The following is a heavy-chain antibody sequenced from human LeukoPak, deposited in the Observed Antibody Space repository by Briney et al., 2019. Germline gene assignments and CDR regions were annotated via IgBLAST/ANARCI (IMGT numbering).Heavy chain of an antibody. D-gene: IGHD2-15*01. J-gene: IGHJ4*02. CDR3: AKFPQSVVGTTQFDF. Sequence: GGSLRISCAASGFTISSYEMNWVRQAPGKGLEWISYISTSGSAIYYADSVKGRFTISRDNSKNTLYLQVNSLRAEDTAIYFCAKFPQSVVGTTQFDFWGQGTLVTVSS. CDR2: ISTSGSAI. CDR1: GFTISSYE. V-gene: IGHV3-48*03.